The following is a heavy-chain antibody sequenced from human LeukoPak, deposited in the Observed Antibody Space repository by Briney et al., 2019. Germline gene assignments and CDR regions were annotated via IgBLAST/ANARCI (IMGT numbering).Heavy chain of an antibody. Sequence: SETLSLTCAVYGGSFSGYYWSWIRQPPGKGLEWIGEINHSGSTNYNPSLKSRVTISVDTSKNQFSLKPSSVTAADTAVYYCARGRGGGYCSSTSCRVYFDYWGQGTLVTVSS. CDR3: ARGRGGGYCSSTSCRVYFDY. D-gene: IGHD2-2*01. J-gene: IGHJ4*02. V-gene: IGHV4-34*01. CDR2: INHSGST. CDR1: GGSFSGYY.